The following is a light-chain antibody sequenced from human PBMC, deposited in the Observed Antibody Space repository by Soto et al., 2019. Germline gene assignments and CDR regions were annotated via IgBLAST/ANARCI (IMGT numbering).Light chain of an antibody. Sequence: IVLTQSPDTLSLSPGESATLSCRASQRVRGDSLAWYQQQPGHAPSVLIHGASNRATGIPDRLSGSGSGTDFTLTISRLEPEDFAVYYCQQYGSSGTFGQGTKVDIK. CDR2: GAS. V-gene: IGKV3-20*01. J-gene: IGKJ1*01. CDR1: QRVRGDS. CDR3: QQYGSSGT.